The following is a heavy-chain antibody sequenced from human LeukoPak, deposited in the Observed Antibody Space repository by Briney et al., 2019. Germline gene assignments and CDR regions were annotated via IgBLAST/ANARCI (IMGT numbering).Heavy chain of an antibody. J-gene: IGHJ5*02. CDR1: GGSISSYY. CDR3: ARDGWFGELGP. D-gene: IGHD3-10*01. Sequence: SETPSLTCTVSGGSISSYYWSWIRQPPGKGLEWIGYIYYSGSTNYNPSLKSRVTISVDTSKNQFSLKLSSVTAADTAVYYCARDGWFGELGPWGQGTLVTVSS. CDR2: IYYSGST. V-gene: IGHV4-59*12.